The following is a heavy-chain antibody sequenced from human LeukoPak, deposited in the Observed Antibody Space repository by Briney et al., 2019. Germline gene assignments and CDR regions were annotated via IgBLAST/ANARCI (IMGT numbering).Heavy chain of an antibody. D-gene: IGHD3-10*01. CDR2: INRDGSST. J-gene: IGHJ3*02. V-gene: IGHV3-74*01. CDR1: GFTFSSYW. Sequence: AGRTLRLSCAASGFTFSSYWMHWVRQAPGKRLVWVSRINRDGSSTSYADSVKGRFTISRDNAKNTLSLQMNSLRAEDTAVYYCAREESRNDAFDIWGQGTMVTVSS. CDR3: AREESRNDAFDI.